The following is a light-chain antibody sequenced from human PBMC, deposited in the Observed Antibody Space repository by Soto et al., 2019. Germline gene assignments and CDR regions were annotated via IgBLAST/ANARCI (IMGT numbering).Light chain of an antibody. J-gene: IGLJ2*01. Sequence: QSVLTQPPSASGSPGQSVTISCTGTSSDVAISDFVSWYQQYPGKAPKLMIYEVNKRPSGVPDRFSGSKSGTTASLTVFGLQSEDEADYFCSSYAGSYNLVFGGGTKLTVL. CDR3: SSYAGSYNLV. CDR2: EVN. CDR1: SSDVAISDF. V-gene: IGLV2-8*01.